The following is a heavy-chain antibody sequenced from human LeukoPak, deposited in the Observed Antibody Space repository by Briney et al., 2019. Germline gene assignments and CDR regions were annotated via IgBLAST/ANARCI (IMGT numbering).Heavy chain of an antibody. Sequence: PGGSLRLSCAASGFTFSDYCMSWIRQAPGKGLEWVSYISSSGSTIYYADSVKGRFTTSRDNAKNSLYLQMNSLRAEDTAVYYCARVPSGGGYCSGGSCYSTYYYGMDVWGQGTTVTVSS. CDR2: ISSSGSTI. V-gene: IGHV3-11*01. CDR3: ARVPSGGGYCSGGSCYSTYYYGMDV. J-gene: IGHJ6*02. CDR1: GFTFSDYC. D-gene: IGHD2-15*01.